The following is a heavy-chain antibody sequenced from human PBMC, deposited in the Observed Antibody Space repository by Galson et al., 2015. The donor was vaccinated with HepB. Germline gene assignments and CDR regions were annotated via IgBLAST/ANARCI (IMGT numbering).Heavy chain of an antibody. V-gene: IGHV3-33*01. D-gene: IGHD3-22*01. CDR2: IWYDGSNK. CDR1: GFTFSSYG. Sequence: SLRLSCAASGFTFSSYGMHWVRQAPGKGLEWVAVIWYDGSNKYYADSVKGRFTISRDNSKNTLYLQMNSLRAEDTAVYYCARESITMIVVVHAFDIWGQGTMVTVSS. CDR3: ARESITMIVVVHAFDI. J-gene: IGHJ3*02.